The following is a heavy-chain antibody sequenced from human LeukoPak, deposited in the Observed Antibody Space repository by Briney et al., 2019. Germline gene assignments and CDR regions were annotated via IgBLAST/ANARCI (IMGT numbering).Heavy chain of an antibody. CDR1: VASVNNYY. CDR2: IYTSRST. D-gene: IGHD3-16*02. J-gene: IGHJ3*02. Sequence: ASETLSLTCAVSVASVNNYYWSWIRQPAGKGREGIGRIYTSRSTNYNPSLNSLLTMSVHPSKNQFCLKLRSVTDPNTAVYYCARVRNSVWGSSRYGDVFDIWGQGTKVTVST. CDR3: ARVRNSVWGSSRYGDVFDI. V-gene: IGHV4-4*07.